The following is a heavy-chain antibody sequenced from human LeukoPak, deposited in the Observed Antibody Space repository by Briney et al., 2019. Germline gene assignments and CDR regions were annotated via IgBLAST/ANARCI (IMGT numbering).Heavy chain of an antibody. CDR1: GYSISSGYY. V-gene: IGHV4-38-2*01. CDR2: IYHSGST. Sequence: PSETLSLTCAVSGYSISSGYYWGWIRQPPGKGLEWIGSIYHSGSTYYNPSLKSRVTISVDTSKNQFSLKLSSVTAADTAVYYCARAPWYVWGSYRLYYFDYWGQGTLVTVSS. D-gene: IGHD3-16*02. J-gene: IGHJ4*02. CDR3: ARAPWYVWGSYRLYYFDY.